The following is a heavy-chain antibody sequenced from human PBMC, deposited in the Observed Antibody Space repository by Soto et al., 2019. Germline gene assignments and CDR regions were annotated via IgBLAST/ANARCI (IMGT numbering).Heavy chain of an antibody. J-gene: IGHJ4*02. CDR3: TTEIIAAAAPGFDY. CDR1: GFAFSNAW. V-gene: IGHV3-15*01. Sequence: KXGGSLRLSCAASGFAFSNAWMSWVRQAPGKGLEWVGRIKSKTDGGTTDYAAPVKGRFTISRDDSKNTLYLQMNSLKTADTAVYYCTTEIIAAAAPGFDYWGQGTLVTPPQ. D-gene: IGHD6-13*01. CDR2: IKSKTDGGTT.